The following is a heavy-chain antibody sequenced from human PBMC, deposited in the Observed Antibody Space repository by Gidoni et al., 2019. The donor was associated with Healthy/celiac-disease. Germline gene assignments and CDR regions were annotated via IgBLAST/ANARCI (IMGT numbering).Heavy chain of an antibody. CDR3: ARDRRGVWGSYRYLDY. CDR2: IWYDGSNK. Sequence: QVQLVESGGGVVQPGRSLRLSCAASGFTFSSYGMHWVRQAPGKGLEWVAVIWYDGSNKYYADSVKGRFTISRDNSKNTLYLQMNSLRAEDTAVYYCARDRRGVWGSYRYLDYWGQGTLVTVSS. D-gene: IGHD3-16*02. J-gene: IGHJ4*02. CDR1: GFTFSSYG. V-gene: IGHV3-33*01.